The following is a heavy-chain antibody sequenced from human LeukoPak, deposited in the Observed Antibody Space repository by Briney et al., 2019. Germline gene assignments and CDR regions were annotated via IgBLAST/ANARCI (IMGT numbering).Heavy chain of an antibody. J-gene: IGHJ6*03. CDR1: GGTFSSYA. Sequence: SVKVSCKASGGTFSSYAISWVRQAPGQGLEWMGGIIPIFGTANYAQKFQGRVTITADKSTSTAYMELSSLRSEDTAVYYCARRKRSSGWYNDYYYMDVWGKGTTVTVSS. D-gene: IGHD6-19*01. CDR2: IIPIFGTA. CDR3: ARRKRSSGWYNDYYYMDV. V-gene: IGHV1-69*06.